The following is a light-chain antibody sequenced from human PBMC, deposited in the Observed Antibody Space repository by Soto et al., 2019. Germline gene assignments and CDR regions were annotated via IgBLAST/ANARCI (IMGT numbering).Light chain of an antibody. CDR2: KAS. V-gene: IGKV1-5*03. Sequence: DIQMTQSPSTLSASVGDRVTITCRASQSINSWLAWYQQKAGKAPKLLIYKASSLESGVPSRFSGSGSGTEFTLTITSLQPDDFATYYCQQYKSSPLTFGGGTKVEIK. CDR1: QSINSW. J-gene: IGKJ4*01. CDR3: QQYKSSPLT.